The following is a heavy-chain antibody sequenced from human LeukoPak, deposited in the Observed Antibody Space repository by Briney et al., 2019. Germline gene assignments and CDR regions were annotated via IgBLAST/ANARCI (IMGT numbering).Heavy chain of an antibody. J-gene: IGHJ4*02. D-gene: IGHD6-19*01. Sequence: ASVKVSCKASGYTFTSYGINWVRQATGQGLEWMGWMNPNSGNTGYAQKFQGRVTMTRNTSISTAYMELSSLRSEDTAVYYCATPGAYSSGWIDYWGQGTLVTVSS. CDR1: GYTFTSYG. CDR3: ATPGAYSSGWIDY. V-gene: IGHV1-8*01. CDR2: MNPNSGNT.